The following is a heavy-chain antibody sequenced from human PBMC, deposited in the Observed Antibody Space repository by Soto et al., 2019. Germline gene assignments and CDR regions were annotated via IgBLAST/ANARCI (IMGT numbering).Heavy chain of an antibody. V-gene: IGHV3-74*01. CDR2: INSDGSSI. D-gene: IGHD6-19*01. Sequence: GGSLRLSCAASGFTFSSYWMHWVRQAPGKGLVWVSRINSDGSSISYADSVKGRFTISRDNAKNTLYLQMNSLRVEDTAVYCCARETGYSSGWRQDYWGQGTLVTVS. J-gene: IGHJ4*02. CDR3: ARETGYSSGWRQDY. CDR1: GFTFSSYW.